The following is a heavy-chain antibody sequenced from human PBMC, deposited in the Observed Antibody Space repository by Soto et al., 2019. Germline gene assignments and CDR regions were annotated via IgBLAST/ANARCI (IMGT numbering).Heavy chain of an antibody. D-gene: IGHD4-17*01. CDR1: GGSISSYY. J-gene: IGHJ4*02. Sequence: PSETLSLTCTVSGGSISSYYWSWIRQPPGKGLEWIGYIYYSGSTNYNPSLKSRVTISVDTSKNQFSLKLSSVTAADTAVYYCARVYCDYGALQYDFRAQGTLVTVSA. CDR2: IYYSGST. CDR3: ARVYCDYGALQYDF. V-gene: IGHV4-59*01.